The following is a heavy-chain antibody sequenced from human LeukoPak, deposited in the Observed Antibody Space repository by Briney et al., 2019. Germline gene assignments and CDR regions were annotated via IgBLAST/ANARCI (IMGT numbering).Heavy chain of an antibody. Sequence: SETLSLTCTVSGGSISSYYWSWIRQPPGKGLEWIGYIYYSGSTNYNPYLKSRVSISVDTSKNQFSLKLSSVTAADTAVYYCARITLGIFGSLGAFDIWGQGTMVTVSS. V-gene: IGHV4-59*01. D-gene: IGHD3-3*01. CDR1: GGSISSYY. J-gene: IGHJ3*02. CDR3: ARITLGIFGSLGAFDI. CDR2: IYYSGST.